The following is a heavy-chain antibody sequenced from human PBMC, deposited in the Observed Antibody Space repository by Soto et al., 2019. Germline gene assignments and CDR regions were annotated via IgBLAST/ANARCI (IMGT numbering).Heavy chain of an antibody. CDR2: IYYSGST. Sequence: SETRSLTCTVSGGSISSGGYYWSWIRQHPGKGLEWIGYIYYSGSTYYNPSLKSRVTISVDTSKNQFSLKLSSVTAADTAVYYCARELYYDSSGYYFPLFDYWGQGTLVTVSS. D-gene: IGHD3-22*01. J-gene: IGHJ4*02. V-gene: IGHV4-31*03. CDR3: ARELYYDSSGYYFPLFDY. CDR1: GGSISSGGYY.